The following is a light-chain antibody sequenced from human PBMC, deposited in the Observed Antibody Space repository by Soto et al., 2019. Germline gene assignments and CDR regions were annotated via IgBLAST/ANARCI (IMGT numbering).Light chain of an antibody. Sequence: IALTQSPLSLPVTPGEPASISCRSSQTLLHGNGYNYLDWYLQKPGQSPQLLIYLGSNRASGVPDRFSGSGSGTAFTLKISRVEAADVVIFYCMQGLRPTSPFGQGTKLEIK. CDR3: MQGLRPTSP. J-gene: IGKJ2*01. CDR1: QTLLHGNGYNY. CDR2: LGS. V-gene: IGKV2-28*01.